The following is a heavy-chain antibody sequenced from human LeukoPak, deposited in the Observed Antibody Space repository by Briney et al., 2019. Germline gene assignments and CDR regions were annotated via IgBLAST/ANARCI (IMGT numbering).Heavy chain of an antibody. V-gene: IGHV1-8*03. J-gene: IGHJ5*02. Sequence: ASVKVSCKASGYTSTSYDINWVRQATGQGLEWMGWTNPNSGNTGYAQKFQGRVTITRNTSISTAYMELSSLRSEDTAVYYCARGGDLPIVPAAINWFDPWGQGTLVTVSS. CDR2: TNPNSGNT. D-gene: IGHD2-2*01. CDR1: GYTSTSYD. CDR3: ARGGDLPIVPAAINWFDP.